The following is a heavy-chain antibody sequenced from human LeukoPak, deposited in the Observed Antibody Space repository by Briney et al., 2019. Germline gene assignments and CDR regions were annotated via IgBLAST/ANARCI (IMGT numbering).Heavy chain of an antibody. CDR3: TTGYCSRTSCYYFDY. CDR1: GFTFSNAW. J-gene: IGHJ4*02. CDR2: IKSKTDGGTT. D-gene: IGHD2-2*01. Sequence: PGGSLRLSCAASGFTFSNAWMSWVRQAPGKGPEGAGRIKSKTDGGTTDYAAPVKGRFTISRDDSKNTLYLQMNSLKTEDTAVYYCTTGYCSRTSCYYFDYWGQGTLVTVSS. V-gene: IGHV3-15*01.